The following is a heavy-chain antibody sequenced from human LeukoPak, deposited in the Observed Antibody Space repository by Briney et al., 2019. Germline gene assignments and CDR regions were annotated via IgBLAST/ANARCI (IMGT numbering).Heavy chain of an antibody. CDR1: GFTFDNYA. J-gene: IGHJ4*02. CDR2: ISWNGGRI. V-gene: IGHV3-9*01. Sequence: SLRLSCAASGFTFDNYAMHWVRQAPGKGLEWVSGISWNGGRIGYADSVKGRFTISRNKANNSLYLQMNNLRAEDTAFYYCAKVSGYSSDWEPFDFESWGQGTLVTVSS. D-gene: IGHD5-18*01. CDR3: AKVSGYSSDWEPFDFES.